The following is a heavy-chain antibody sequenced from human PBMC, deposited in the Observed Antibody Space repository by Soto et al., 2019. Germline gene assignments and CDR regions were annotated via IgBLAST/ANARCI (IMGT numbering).Heavy chain of an antibody. CDR3: ARGGLYYGSGSYHY. V-gene: IGHV4-34*01. Sequence: NPSDTLSLTCAVYGGSFSGYYWSWIRQPPGKGLEWIGEINHSGSANYNPSLKSRVTISVDTSKNQFSLKLSSVTAADTAVYYCARGGLYYGSGSYHYWGQGTLVTV. D-gene: IGHD3-10*01. J-gene: IGHJ4*02. CDR1: GGSFSGYY. CDR2: INHSGSA.